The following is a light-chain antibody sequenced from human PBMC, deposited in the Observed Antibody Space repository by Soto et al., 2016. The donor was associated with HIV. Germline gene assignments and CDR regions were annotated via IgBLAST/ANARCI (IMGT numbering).Light chain of an antibody. CDR1: EGIRND. Sequence: DIEMTQSPSSLSASVGDRVTITCRASEGIRNDLGWYQQKPGKAPKFLIYKASSLETGVPSRFSGSGSGTEFTLTISSLQPDDFATYYCQQYNSYSPGTFGQGTKVEIK. CDR3: QQYNSYSPGT. V-gene: IGKV1-5*03. J-gene: IGKJ1*01. CDR2: KAS.